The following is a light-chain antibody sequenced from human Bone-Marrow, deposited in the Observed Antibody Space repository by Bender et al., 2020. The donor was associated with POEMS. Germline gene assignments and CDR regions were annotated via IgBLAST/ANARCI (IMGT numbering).Light chain of an antibody. V-gene: IGLV1-44*01. CDR1: DSNFGGNN. Sequence: QSVLTQPPSASGTPGQSVIISCSGTDSNFGGNNVNWYQHLPGTAPRLVVYSNYQRPSGVPARFSGSKSGTSASLAISDIQSEDEATYFCQSSDSTLTTSTVFGGGTKLTVL. CDR2: SNY. J-gene: IGLJ3*02. CDR3: QSSDSTLTTSTV.